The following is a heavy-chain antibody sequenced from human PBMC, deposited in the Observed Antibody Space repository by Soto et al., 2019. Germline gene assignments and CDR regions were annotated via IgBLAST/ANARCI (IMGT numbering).Heavy chain of an antibody. V-gene: IGHV3-48*02. CDR2: IGGRTSTT. Sequence: EVQLVESGGGLVQPRGSLRLSCAASGFSFSTSPMHWVRQAPGKGLEWVAYIGGRTSTTYYSDSVKGRFTISRDNSRNTLYLQMNSPRDDDTALYYCARDPFNGWYVKLFDEWGQGTLVTVSS. CDR3: ARDPFNGWYVKLFDE. CDR1: GFSFSTSP. J-gene: IGHJ4*02. D-gene: IGHD6-19*01.